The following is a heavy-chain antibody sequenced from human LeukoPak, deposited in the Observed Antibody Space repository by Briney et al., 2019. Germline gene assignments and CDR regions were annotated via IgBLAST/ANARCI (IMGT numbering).Heavy chain of an antibody. CDR3: ARTPMFYFYGMDV. CDR1: GFTVSSNY. V-gene: IGHV3-66*01. Sequence: GGSLRLSCAASGFTVSSNYMSWVLQAPGKGLEWVSFIYSGGNTYYADSVKGRFTISRDNSKNTVYLQMNSLRAEDTAVYYCARTPMFYFYGMDVWGQGTTVTVSS. J-gene: IGHJ6*02. D-gene: IGHD2-15*01. CDR2: IYSGGNT.